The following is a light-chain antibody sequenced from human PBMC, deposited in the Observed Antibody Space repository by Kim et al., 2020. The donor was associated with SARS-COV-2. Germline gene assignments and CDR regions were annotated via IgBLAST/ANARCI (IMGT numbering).Light chain of an antibody. CDR1: SSDVGGFHS. Sequence: QSALTQPASVSGSPGQSITISCTGSSSDVGGFHSVSWYQQHPDKAPKLIIYDGTNRPSGVSIRFSGSKSGTTATLTISGLQAEDEAHYHCTPYTVNSTWLFDGGTKLTVL. V-gene: IGLV2-14*03. CDR3: TPYTVNSTWL. CDR2: DGT. J-gene: IGLJ3*02.